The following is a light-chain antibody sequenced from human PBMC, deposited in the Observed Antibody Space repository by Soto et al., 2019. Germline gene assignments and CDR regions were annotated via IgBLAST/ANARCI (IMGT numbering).Light chain of an antibody. CDR1: QSVSNNY. Sequence: EIVLTQSPGTLSLSPGERATLSCRASQSVSNNYLAWYQQKPGQAPRLLIYGASNRATGIPDRFSGSGSGTDFTLTISRLEPEDFAVYYCQRYGSSGTFGQGTKGDIK. CDR2: GAS. V-gene: IGKV3-20*01. J-gene: IGKJ1*01. CDR3: QRYGSSGT.